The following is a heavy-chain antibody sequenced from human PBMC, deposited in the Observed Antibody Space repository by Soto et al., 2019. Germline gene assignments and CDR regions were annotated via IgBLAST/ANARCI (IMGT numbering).Heavy chain of an antibody. CDR3: ARVRGTGYRSGMDV. J-gene: IGHJ6*02. CDR2: INHSGST. Sequence: SETMSQTCAVYYGSLGRYYRCLIRQPPGKGLEWIGEINHSGSTNYNPSLKSRVTISVDTSKNQFSLKLSSVTAADTAVYYCARVRGTGYRSGMDVWGQGTKVTVSS. D-gene: IGHD3-9*01. V-gene: IGHV4-34*01. CDR1: YGSLGRYY.